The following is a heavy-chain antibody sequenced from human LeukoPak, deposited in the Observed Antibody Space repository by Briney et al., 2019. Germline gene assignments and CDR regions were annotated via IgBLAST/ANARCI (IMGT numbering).Heavy chain of an antibody. CDR2: ISANNGNT. CDR1: GYTFTRYG. J-gene: IGHJ4*02. V-gene: IGHV1-18*01. D-gene: IGHD2-8*02. Sequence: ASVNVSFKSSGYTFTRYGISWVRQAPGQGLEGMGWISANNGNTNYARNLQGRVTMTTATSTSTDYMELRSLRPDDTAVYYCARVRCTGGVCYTPGIDCWGQGTLVTVSS. CDR3: ARVRCTGGVCYTPGIDC.